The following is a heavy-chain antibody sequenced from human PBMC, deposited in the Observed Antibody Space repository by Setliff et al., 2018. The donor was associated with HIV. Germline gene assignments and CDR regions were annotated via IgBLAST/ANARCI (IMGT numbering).Heavy chain of an antibody. CDR3: ARARGLLPYYYLDV. CDR2: IYYSGSS. Sequence: SETLSLTCTVSGGSINSGGYYWTWIRQRPGKGLEWIGYIYYSGSSYYNPSLKSRVTISVDTSEKQFSLKLSSVTAADTAVYYCARARGLLPYYYLDVWGKGTTVTVS. CDR1: GGSINSGGYY. J-gene: IGHJ6*03. V-gene: IGHV4-31*03. D-gene: IGHD3-10*01.